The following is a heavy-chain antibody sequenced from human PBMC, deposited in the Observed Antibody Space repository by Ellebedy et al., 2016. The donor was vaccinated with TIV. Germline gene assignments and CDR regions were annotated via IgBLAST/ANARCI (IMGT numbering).Heavy chain of an antibody. CDR2: MNPNSGNT. CDR1: GYTFTSYD. CDR3: AREPQTVLGYCSGGSCPQTTTDNWFDP. Sequence: ASVKVSXXASGYTFTSYDINWVRQATGQGLEWMGWMNPNSGNTGYAQKFQGRVTMTRNTSISTAYMELSSLRSEDTAVYYCAREPQTVLGYCSGGSCPQTTTDNWFDPWGQGTLVTVSS. V-gene: IGHV1-8*01. J-gene: IGHJ5*02. D-gene: IGHD2-15*01.